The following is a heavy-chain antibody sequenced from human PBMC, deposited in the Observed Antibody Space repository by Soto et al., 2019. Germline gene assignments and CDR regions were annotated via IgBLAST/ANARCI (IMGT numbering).Heavy chain of an antibody. CDR2: TSSSTAST. J-gene: IGHJ5*02. D-gene: IGHD3-16*01. CDR3: AKDLYRSSWGRKDYFDH. CDR1: GFIFNSDR. V-gene: IGHV3-23*01. Sequence: GRSLRLSCAASGFIFNSDRISCFLQAPGKGLQWVASTSSSTASTHYADSVKGRFTISRDNPKNTLYLQMNSLRAEDTAVYFCAKDLYRSSWGRKDYFDHWGQGTRVTV.